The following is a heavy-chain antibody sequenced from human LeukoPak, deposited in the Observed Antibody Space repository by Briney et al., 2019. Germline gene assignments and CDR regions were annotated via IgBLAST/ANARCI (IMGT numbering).Heavy chain of an antibody. V-gene: IGHV4-59*01. CDR1: GGSISSYY. D-gene: IGHD6-19*01. J-gene: IGHJ4*02. Sequence: PSETLSLTCTVSGGSISSYYWSWIRQPPGKGLEWIGYIYYSGSTNYNPSLKSRVTISVDTSKNQFSLKLSSVTAADTAVYYCARDSLSRGRQWLNFDYWGQGTLVTVSS. CDR2: IYYSGST. CDR3: ARDSLSRGRQWLNFDY.